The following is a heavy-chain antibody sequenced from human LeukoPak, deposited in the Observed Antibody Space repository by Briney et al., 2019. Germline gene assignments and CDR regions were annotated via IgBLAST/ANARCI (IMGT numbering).Heavy chain of an antibody. CDR1: GYTFTSYY. Sequence: ASVKVSCKASGYTFTSYYMHWVRQAPGQGLEWMGIINPSGGSTSYAQKFQGRVTMTRNTSISTAYMELSSLRSEDTAVYYCARGIRREYYGSGSYHRDYWGQGTLVTVSS. V-gene: IGHV1-46*01. CDR3: ARGIRREYYGSGSYHRDY. CDR2: INPSGGST. D-gene: IGHD3-10*01. J-gene: IGHJ4*02.